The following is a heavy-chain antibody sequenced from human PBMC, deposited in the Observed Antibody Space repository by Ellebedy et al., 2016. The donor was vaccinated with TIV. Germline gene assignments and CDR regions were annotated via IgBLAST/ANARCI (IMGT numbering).Heavy chain of an antibody. V-gene: IGHV3-23*01. CDR1: GFTVSSNY. CDR2: ITGGGGGT. J-gene: IGHJ5*02. CDR3: AKIVRQSSGWSTGVDH. Sequence: GESLKISCAASGFTVSSNYMSWVRQAPGKGLEWVSAITGGGGGTYYIASVKGRLTISRDNSKNTLYLEMNSLTAEDTAVYFCAKIVRQSSGWSTGVDHWGQGTLVTVSS. D-gene: IGHD6-19*01.